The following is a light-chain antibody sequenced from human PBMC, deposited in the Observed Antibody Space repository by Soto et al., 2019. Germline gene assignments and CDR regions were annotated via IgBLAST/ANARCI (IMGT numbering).Light chain of an antibody. CDR2: DAS. V-gene: IGKV1-5*01. CDR3: QQYNSYSRA. CDR1: QSISSW. J-gene: IGKJ4*01. Sequence: DIQMTQSPSTLSASVGHRVTTTCRASQSISSWLAWYQQKPGKAPKLLIYDASSLESGVPSRFSGSGSGTEFTLTISSLQPDDFATYYCQQYNSYSRAFGGGTKVDIK.